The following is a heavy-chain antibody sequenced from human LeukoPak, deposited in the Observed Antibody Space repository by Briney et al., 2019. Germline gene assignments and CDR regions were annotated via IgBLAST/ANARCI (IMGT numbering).Heavy chain of an antibody. CDR1: GGSFSGYY. CDR2: INHSGST. CDR3: ARGRTPHGRYYYYYYMDV. V-gene: IGHV4-34*01. Sequence: SETLSLTCAVYGGSFSGYYWSWIRQPPGNGLEWVGEINHSGSTNYNPSLKSRVTISVDTSKNQFSLKLSSVTAADTAVYYCARGRTPHGRYYYYYYMDVWGKGTTVTVSS. J-gene: IGHJ6*03. D-gene: IGHD4-23*01.